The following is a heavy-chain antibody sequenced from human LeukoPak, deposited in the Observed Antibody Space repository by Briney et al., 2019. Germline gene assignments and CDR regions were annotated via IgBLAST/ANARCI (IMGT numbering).Heavy chain of an antibody. D-gene: IGHD5-18*01. CDR1: GYTFTGYY. CDR2: INPNSGGT. CDR3: AREDGGYSYGYLYYFDY. Sequence: GASVKVSCKASGYTFTGYYMHWVRQAPGQGLEWMGWINPNSGGTNYAQKFQGRVTMTRDTSISTAYMELSGLRSDDTAVYYCAREDGGYSYGYLYYFDYWGQGTLVTVSS. J-gene: IGHJ4*02. V-gene: IGHV1-2*02.